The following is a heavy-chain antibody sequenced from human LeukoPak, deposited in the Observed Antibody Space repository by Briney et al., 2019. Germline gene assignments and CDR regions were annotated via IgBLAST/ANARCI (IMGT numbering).Heavy chain of an antibody. V-gene: IGHV4-34*01. CDR2: INHSGST. CDR3: ARGGRFGARRSVVVAATGIHGTSYSY. Sequence: PSETLSLTCAVYGGSFSGYYWSWIRQPPGKGLEWIGEINHSGSTNYNPSLKSRATISVDTSKNQFSLKLSSVTAADTAVYYCARGGRFGARRSVVVAATGIHGTSYSYWGQGTLVTVSS. CDR1: GGSFSGYY. J-gene: IGHJ4*02. D-gene: IGHD2-15*01.